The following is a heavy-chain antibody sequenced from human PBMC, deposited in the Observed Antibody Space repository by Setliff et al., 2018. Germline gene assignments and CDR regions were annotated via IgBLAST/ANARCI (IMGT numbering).Heavy chain of an antibody. V-gene: IGHV1-3*01. J-gene: IGHJ4*02. D-gene: IGHD6-6*01. CDR3: ARDGIAARPGADY. Sequence: ASVKVSCKASGYTFTSYAMHWVRQAPGQRLEWMGWINAGNGNSKYSQKFQGRVTITRDTSASTAYMELSSLRSEDTAVYYCARDGIAARPGADYWGQGTLVTVSS. CDR1: GYTFTSYA. CDR2: INAGNGNS.